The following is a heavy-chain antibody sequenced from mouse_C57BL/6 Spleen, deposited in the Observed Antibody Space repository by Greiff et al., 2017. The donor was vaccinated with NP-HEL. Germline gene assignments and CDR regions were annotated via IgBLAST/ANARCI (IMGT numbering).Heavy chain of an antibody. Sequence: QVQLQQPGAELVRPGSSVKLSCKASGYTFTSYWMDWVKQRPGQGLEWIGNIYPSDSETHYNQKFKDKATLTVDKSSSTAYMQHSSLTSEDSAVYHCARDSNYSYWYFDVWGTGTTVTVSS. CDR2: IYPSDSET. V-gene: IGHV1-61*01. CDR3: ARDSNYSYWYFDV. D-gene: IGHD2-5*01. CDR1: GYTFTSYW. J-gene: IGHJ1*03.